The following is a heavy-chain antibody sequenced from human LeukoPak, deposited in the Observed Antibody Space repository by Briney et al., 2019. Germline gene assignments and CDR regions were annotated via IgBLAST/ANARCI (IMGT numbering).Heavy chain of an antibody. Sequence: SETLSLTCTVSGGSISSGSYYWSWIRQPAGKGLEWIGRIYTSGSTNYNPSLKSRVTISVDKSKNQFSLKLSSVTAADTAVYYCARSGYYPGAFDIWGQGTMVTVSS. CDR2: IYTSGST. CDR1: GGSISSGSYY. V-gene: IGHV4-61*02. J-gene: IGHJ3*02. D-gene: IGHD3-22*01. CDR3: ARSGYYPGAFDI.